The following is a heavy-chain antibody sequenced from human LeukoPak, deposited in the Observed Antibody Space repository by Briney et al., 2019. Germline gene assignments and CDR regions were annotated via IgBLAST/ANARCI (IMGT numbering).Heavy chain of an antibody. CDR3: TKGGHLDY. V-gene: IGHV3-7*01. D-gene: IGHD3-16*01. CDR1: GFSFSTYW. J-gene: IGHJ4*02. CDR2: MNGDGSEK. Sequence: GGSLRLSCAASGFSFSTYWMTWVRRTPGKGLKWVANMNGDGSEKNYLDSVKGRFTISRDNAKNSLYLQMNYLRVEDTGTYYCTKGGHLDYWGQGTLVTVSS.